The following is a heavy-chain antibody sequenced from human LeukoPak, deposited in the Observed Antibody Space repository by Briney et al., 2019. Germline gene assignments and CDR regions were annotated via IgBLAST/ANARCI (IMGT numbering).Heavy chain of an antibody. CDR2: INAGNGNT. V-gene: IGHV1-3*01. J-gene: IGHJ4*02. CDR3: ARVPNRSSGWLDY. D-gene: IGHD6-19*01. Sequence: GASVKVSCKASGYTFTSYAMHWVRQAPGQRLEWMGWINAGNGNTKYSQKFQGGVTITRDTSASTAYMELSSLRSGDTAVYYCARVPNRSSGWLDYWGQGTLVTVSS. CDR1: GYTFTSYA.